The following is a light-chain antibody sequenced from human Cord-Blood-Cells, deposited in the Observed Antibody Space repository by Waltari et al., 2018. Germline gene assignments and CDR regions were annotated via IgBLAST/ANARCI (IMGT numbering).Light chain of an antibody. Sequence: QSALTQPRSVSGSPGQSVTISCTGTNSDVGGNNYVSRYQHHPGNAPKLMIYEVSKRPSGVPDRFSGSKSGNTASLTSSGRQAEDEADYYCCSYAGGYCYVFGTGTKVTVL. CDR1: NSDVGGNNY. CDR2: EVS. CDR3: CSYAGGYCYV. V-gene: IGLV2-11*01. J-gene: IGLJ1*01.